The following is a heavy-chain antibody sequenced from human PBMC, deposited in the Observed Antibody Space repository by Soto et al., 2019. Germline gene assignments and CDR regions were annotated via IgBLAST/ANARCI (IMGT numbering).Heavy chain of an antibody. Sequence: GASVKVSCKAIGYSFTSHYVYWVRQAPGQGLEWMGTIYPGGVNIGYAQKFKGRVTMTKDTSTSTVYMELNSLTSEDTAVYYCARDQSWHDLVRWFDPWGQGTLVTVSS. J-gene: IGHJ5*02. D-gene: IGHD3-9*01. CDR1: GYSFTSHY. CDR3: ARDQSWHDLVRWFDP. V-gene: IGHV1-46*03. CDR2: IYPGGVNI.